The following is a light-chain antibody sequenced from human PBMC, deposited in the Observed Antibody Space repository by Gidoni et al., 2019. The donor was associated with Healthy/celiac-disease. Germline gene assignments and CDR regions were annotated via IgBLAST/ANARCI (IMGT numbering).Light chain of an antibody. V-gene: IGLV2-14*01. CDR2: DVS. Sequence: SALTQPASVSGSPGQSITISCTGTSSDVGGYNYVSWYQQHPAKAPKLMIYDVSNRPSGVSNRFSGSKSGNTASLTISGLQAEDEADYYCSSYTSSSPWVFGGGTKLTVL. J-gene: IGLJ3*02. CDR1: SSDVGGYNY. CDR3: SSYTSSSPWV.